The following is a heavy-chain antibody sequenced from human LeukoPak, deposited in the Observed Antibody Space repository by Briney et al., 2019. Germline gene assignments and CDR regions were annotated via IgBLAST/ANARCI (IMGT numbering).Heavy chain of an antibody. D-gene: IGHD2-15*01. CDR2: IIPILGIA. Sequence: GASVKVSCKASRGTFSSYTISWVRQAPGQGLEWMGRIIPILGIANYAQKFQGRVTITADKSTSTAYMELSSLRSEDTAVYYCATPHGGYCSGGSCYSGSWGQGTLVTVSS. J-gene: IGHJ4*02. CDR3: ATPHGGYCSGGSCYSGS. CDR1: RGTFSSYT. V-gene: IGHV1-69*02.